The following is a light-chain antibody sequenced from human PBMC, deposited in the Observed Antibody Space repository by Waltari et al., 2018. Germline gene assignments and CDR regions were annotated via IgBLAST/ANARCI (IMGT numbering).Light chain of an antibody. J-gene: IGKJ4*01. CDR1: QSINTW. V-gene: IGKV1-5*03. Sequence: DIQMTQSPSTLSASVGDRITITCRASQSINTWLAWYQQKPGKAPKLLISKASSLQSEVPSRFSGSGFGTEFTLPISSLQPYDSATYYCQRYSGYPPTFGGGTKVEIK. CDR2: KAS. CDR3: QRYSGYPPT.